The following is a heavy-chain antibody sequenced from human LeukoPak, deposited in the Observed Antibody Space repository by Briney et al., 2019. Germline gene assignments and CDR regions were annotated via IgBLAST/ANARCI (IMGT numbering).Heavy chain of an antibody. V-gene: IGHV3-21*01. J-gene: IGHJ4*02. CDR3: ARLASGWDPLLSSVGRPNDY. CDR1: GFTVSSNY. CDR2: ISSSSSYI. Sequence: GGSLRLSCAASGFTVSSNYMSWVRQAPGKGLEWVSSISSSSSYIYYADSMKGRFTISRDNTKTSLYLQMNSLRGEDTAVYYCARLASGWDPLLSSVGRPNDYWGQGTLVTVSS. D-gene: IGHD6-19*01.